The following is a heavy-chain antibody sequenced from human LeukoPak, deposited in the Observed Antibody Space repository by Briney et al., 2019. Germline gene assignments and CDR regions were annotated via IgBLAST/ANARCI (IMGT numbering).Heavy chain of an antibody. D-gene: IGHD3-22*01. Sequence: PGGSLRLPCAASGFTFSSYAMSWVRQAPGKGLEWVPAISGSGGSTYYADSVKGRFTISRDNSKNTLYLQMNSLRAEDTAVYYCAKDLVYYYDSSGSFDYWGQGTLVTVSS. CDR3: AKDLVYYYDSSGSFDY. CDR1: GFTFSSYA. J-gene: IGHJ4*02. CDR2: ISGSGGST. V-gene: IGHV3-23*01.